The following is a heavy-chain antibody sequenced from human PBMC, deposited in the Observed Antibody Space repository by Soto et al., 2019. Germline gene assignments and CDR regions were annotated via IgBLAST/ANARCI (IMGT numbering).Heavy chain of an antibody. D-gene: IGHD1-26*01. V-gene: IGHV3-53*01. Sequence: EVQLVESGGGLIQPGGSLRLSCAVSGFTVSNNYMSWVRQAPGKGLEGVSVIYSGGYTAYGDSVKGRFTISRDNSKNTLCVQLNGRGADAPAVYSGGTRRGGGGYWGQGTLVTVSSDVWGQGTTVTVSS. CDR3: GTRRGGGGYWGQGTLVTVSSDV. CDR1: GFTVSNNY. CDR2: IYSGGYT. J-gene: IGHJ6*02.